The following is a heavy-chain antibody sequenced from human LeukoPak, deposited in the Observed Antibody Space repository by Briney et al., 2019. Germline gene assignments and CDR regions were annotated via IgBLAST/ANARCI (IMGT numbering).Heavy chain of an antibody. D-gene: IGHD2-2*01. CDR2: INPNSGGT. Sequence: ASVEVSCKASGYTFTGYYMHWVRQAPGQGLEWMGWINPNSGGTNYAQKFQGRVTMTRDTSISTAYMELSRLRSDDTAVYYCARARYCSSTSCYLDYWGQGTLVTVSS. CDR1: GYTFTGYY. V-gene: IGHV1-2*02. J-gene: IGHJ4*02. CDR3: ARARYCSSTSCYLDY.